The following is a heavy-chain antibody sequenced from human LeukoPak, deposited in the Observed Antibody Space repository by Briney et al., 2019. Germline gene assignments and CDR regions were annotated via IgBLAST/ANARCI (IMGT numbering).Heavy chain of an antibody. CDR3: AKGVEWLLGVNFDY. V-gene: IGHV3-23*01. Sequence: SGGSLRLSCAASGFTFSTYAMAWVRQAPGKGLEWVSSISGSSDNTYYTDSVKGRFTVSRDNFKNTLSLQMTGLRAEDTAVYYCAKGVEWLLGVNFDYWGQGILVTVSS. J-gene: IGHJ4*02. D-gene: IGHD3-3*01. CDR1: GFTFSTYA. CDR2: ISGSSDNT.